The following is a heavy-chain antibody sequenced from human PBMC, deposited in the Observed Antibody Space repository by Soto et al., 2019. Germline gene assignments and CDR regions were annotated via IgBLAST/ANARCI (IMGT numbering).Heavy chain of an antibody. V-gene: IGHV3-48*02. CDR1: GFTFSNYG. Sequence: GGSLILSCAASGFTFSNYGMHWVRQAPGKGLEWVSYISSSSSTIYYADSVKGRFTISRDNAKNSLYLQMNSLRDEDTAVYYCARDRDDYVWGTYRYYDYWGQGTLVTVSS. CDR3: ARDRDDYVWGTYRYYDY. CDR2: ISSSSSTI. J-gene: IGHJ4*02. D-gene: IGHD3-16*02.